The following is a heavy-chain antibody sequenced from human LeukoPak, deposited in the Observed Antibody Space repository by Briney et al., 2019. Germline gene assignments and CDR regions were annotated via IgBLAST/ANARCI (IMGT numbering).Heavy chain of an antibody. Sequence: TGGSLRLSCAASGFTFSSYSMNWVRQAPGKGLEWVSSISSSRSYIYYADSVKGRFTISRDNAKNSLYLQMNSLRAEDTAVYYCARDILWYSSGWDPDYWGQGTLVTVSS. CDR3: ARDILWYSSGWDPDY. D-gene: IGHD6-19*01. J-gene: IGHJ4*02. V-gene: IGHV3-21*01. CDR1: GFTFSSYS. CDR2: ISSSRSYI.